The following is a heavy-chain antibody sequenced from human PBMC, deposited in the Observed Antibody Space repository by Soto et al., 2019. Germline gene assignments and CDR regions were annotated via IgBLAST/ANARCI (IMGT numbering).Heavy chain of an antibody. J-gene: IGHJ3*02. CDR1: GCTFSSYA. CDR2: IIPIFGTA. CDR3: ARENDILTGYAFDI. V-gene: IGHV1-69*13. Sequence: SVKVSCKASGCTFSSYAISWVRQAPGQGLEWMGGIIPIFGTANYAQKFQGRVTITADESTSTAYMELSSLRSEDTAVYYCARENDILTGYAFDIWGQGTMVTVSS. D-gene: IGHD3-9*01.